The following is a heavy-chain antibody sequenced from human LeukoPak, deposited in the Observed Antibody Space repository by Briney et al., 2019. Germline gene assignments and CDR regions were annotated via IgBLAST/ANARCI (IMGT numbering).Heavy chain of an antibody. CDR1: GGSISSSSYY. Sequence: SETLSLTCTVSGGSISSSSYYWGWIRQPPGKGLEWIGSIYYSGSTYYNPSLKSRVTISVDTSKNQFSLKLSSVTAADTAVYYCASHFAGYCSGGSCFDYFDYWGQGTLVTVSS. V-gene: IGHV4-39*07. D-gene: IGHD2-15*01. J-gene: IGHJ4*02. CDR3: ASHFAGYCSGGSCFDYFDY. CDR2: IYYSGST.